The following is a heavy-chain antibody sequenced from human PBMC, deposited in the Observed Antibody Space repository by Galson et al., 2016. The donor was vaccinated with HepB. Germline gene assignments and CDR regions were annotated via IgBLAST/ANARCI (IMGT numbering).Heavy chain of an antibody. CDR1: GFAFAEYA. CDR2: IKSRSYGETT. V-gene: IGHV3-49*03. J-gene: IGHJ4*02. D-gene: IGHD5-12*01. Sequence: LRLSCAASGFAFAEYAMTWFRQAPGKGLEWVGFIKSRSYGETTEYAASVRGRFIISRDDSKSIAYLQMNSLKSEDTAVYHCSEGGYSGYGWGQGTLVTVSA. CDR3: SEGGYSGYG.